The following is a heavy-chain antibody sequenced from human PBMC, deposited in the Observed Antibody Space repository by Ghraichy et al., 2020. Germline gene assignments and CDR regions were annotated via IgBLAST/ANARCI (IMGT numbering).Heavy chain of an antibody. D-gene: IGHD1-26*01. CDR2: INHSGNT. CDR1: GGSFSGYY. V-gene: IGHV4-34*01. J-gene: IGHJ4*02. CDR3: ARGSPYNGSSRLDY. Sequence: SETLSLTCAVSGGSFSGYYWSCIRQSPGKGLECIGEINHSGNTNYNPSLKSRVTISVDTSKNQFSLKLSSVTAADTAVYYCARGSPYNGSSRLDYWDQGTLVTVSS.